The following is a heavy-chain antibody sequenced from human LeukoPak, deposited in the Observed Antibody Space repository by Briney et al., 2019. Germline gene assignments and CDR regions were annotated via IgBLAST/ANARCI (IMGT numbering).Heavy chain of an antibody. Sequence: SETLSLTCTVSGYSISSGYYWGWIRPPPGKGLEWIGSIYHSGSTYYNPSLKSRVTISVDTSKNQFSLKLSSVTAADTAVYYCARGGGVVVTADYFDYWGQGTLVTVSS. D-gene: IGHD2-21*02. CDR2: IYHSGST. J-gene: IGHJ4*02. CDR1: GYSISSGYY. V-gene: IGHV4-38-2*02. CDR3: ARGGGVVVTADYFDY.